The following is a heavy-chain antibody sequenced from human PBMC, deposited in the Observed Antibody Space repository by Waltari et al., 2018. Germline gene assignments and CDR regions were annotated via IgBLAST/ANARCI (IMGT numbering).Heavy chain of an antibody. Sequence: QMVESGGGVVQPGRSLRLSCEVSGFTFSTYGMHWVRQAPGKGVEGWVFISFDGCKIKNGVSLKGRLTISRDNSRLFLQLTSLTAVDTAMYFCARGGGLYYNDGSGPIDYWGQGTLVTVSS. J-gene: IGHJ4*02. V-gene: IGHV3-33*05. D-gene: IGHD3-22*01. CDR2: ISFDGCKI. CDR3: ARGGGLYYNDGSGPIDY. CDR1: GFTFSTYG.